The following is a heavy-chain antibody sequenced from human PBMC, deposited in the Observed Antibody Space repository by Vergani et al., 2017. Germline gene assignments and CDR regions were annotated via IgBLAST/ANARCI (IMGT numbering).Heavy chain of an antibody. Sequence: QVQLQESGPGLVKPSQTLSLTCTVSGGSISSGGYYWSWIRQPPGKGLEWSGYIYYSGSTYYNPSLKSRVTISVDTSKNQFSLKLSSVTAADTAVYYCARGANGGVMGLLRSHFDYWGQGTLVTVSS. CDR2: IYYSGST. CDR1: GGSISSGGYY. CDR3: ARGANGGVMGLLRSHFDY. J-gene: IGHJ4*02. V-gene: IGHV4-31*03. D-gene: IGHD3-16*01.